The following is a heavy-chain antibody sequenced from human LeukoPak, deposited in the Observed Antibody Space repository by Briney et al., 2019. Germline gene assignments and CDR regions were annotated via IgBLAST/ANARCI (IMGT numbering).Heavy chain of an antibody. V-gene: IGHV3-23*01. J-gene: IGHJ6*03. Sequence: GGSLRLSCAASGFTFSSYEMSWVRQAPGKGLEWVSAISGSGGSTYYADSVKGRFTISRDNSKNTLYLQMNSLRAEDTAVYYCAKGPGYCSSTSCFLYYYYYMDVWGKGTTVTVSS. CDR3: AKGPGYCSSTSCFLYYYYYMDV. CDR2: ISGSGGST. D-gene: IGHD2-2*01. CDR1: GFTFSSYE.